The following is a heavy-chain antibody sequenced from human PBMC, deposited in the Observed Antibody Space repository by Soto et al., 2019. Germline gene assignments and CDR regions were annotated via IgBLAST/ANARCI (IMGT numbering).Heavy chain of an antibody. CDR2: ISDSGGLT. CDR1: GFAFSSHP. CDR3: ARRAFGSSRSFDI. J-gene: IGHJ3*02. Sequence: GGSLRLSCAASGFAFSSHPMSWVRQAPGRGLEWVSGISDSGGLTYNADSVKGRFTISRDNSKNTLYLQMNSLRAEDTALYYCARRAFGSSRSFDIWGQGTMVTVSS. V-gene: IGHV3-23*01. D-gene: IGHD6-6*01.